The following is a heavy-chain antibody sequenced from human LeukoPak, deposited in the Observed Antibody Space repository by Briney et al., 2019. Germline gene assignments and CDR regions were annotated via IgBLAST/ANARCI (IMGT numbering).Heavy chain of an antibody. D-gene: IGHD3-3*01. CDR3: ARADFIDAGPYLIGP. J-gene: IGHJ5*02. V-gene: IGHV1-2*02. Sequence: ASVKVSCKTSGYSFTDYYIHWVRQAPGQGLEWMGWINTKSGRTSSARKFQGRVTMTRDPSITTVYMDMAWLTSNDTAIYFCARADFIDAGPYLIGPWGQGTLVTVSS. CDR2: INTKSGRT. CDR1: GYSFTDYY.